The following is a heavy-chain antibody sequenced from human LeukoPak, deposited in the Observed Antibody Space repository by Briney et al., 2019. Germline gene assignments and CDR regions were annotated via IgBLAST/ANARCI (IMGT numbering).Heavy chain of an antibody. CDR1: GFTFSSYE. Sequence: PGGSLRLSCAASGFTFSSYEMNWVRQAPGKGLEWVSYISSSGSTIYYADSVKGRFTISRDNAKNSLYLQMNSLRAEDTAVYYCASYDCSSTSCYVGRAFDIWGQGTMVTVSS. CDR3: ASYDCSSTSCYVGRAFDI. V-gene: IGHV3-48*03. CDR2: ISSSGSTI. D-gene: IGHD2-2*01. J-gene: IGHJ3*02.